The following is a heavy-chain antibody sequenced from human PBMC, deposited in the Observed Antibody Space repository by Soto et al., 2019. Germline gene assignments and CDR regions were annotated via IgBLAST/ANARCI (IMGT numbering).Heavy chain of an antibody. V-gene: IGHV1-18*04. CDR2: ISAYNGNT. CDR1: GYTFTSYG. D-gene: IGHD4-17*01. J-gene: IGHJ4*02. CDR3: AGDRATTVTPNDY. Sequence: QVQLVQSGAEVKKPGASVKVSCKASGYTFTSYGISWGRQAPGQGLEGMGWISAYNGNTKYAQKLQGRVTMTTDTYTRTADMEVRSLRSDDTAVYYCAGDRATTVTPNDYWGQGTLVTVSS.